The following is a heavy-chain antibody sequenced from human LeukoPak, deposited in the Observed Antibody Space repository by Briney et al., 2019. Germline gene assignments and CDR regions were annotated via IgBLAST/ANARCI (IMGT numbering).Heavy chain of an antibody. D-gene: IGHD2-2*01. Sequence: PGGSLRLSCAASGFTFSSYWMSWVRQPPGKGLEWIGEINHSGSTNYNPSLKSRVTISVDTSKNQFSLKLSSVTAADTAVYYCVGGYCSSTSCYAFDYWGQGTLVTVSS. V-gene: IGHV4-34*08. CDR1: GFTFSSYW. J-gene: IGHJ4*02. CDR3: VGGYCSSTSCYAFDY. CDR2: INHSGST.